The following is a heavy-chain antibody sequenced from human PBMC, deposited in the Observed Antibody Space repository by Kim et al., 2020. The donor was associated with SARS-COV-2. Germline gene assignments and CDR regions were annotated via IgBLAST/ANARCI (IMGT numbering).Heavy chain of an antibody. J-gene: IGHJ4*02. CDR1: GFSFSDYA. V-gene: IGHV3-23*01. CDR2: ISGYGGTT. D-gene: IGHD3-22*01. Sequence: GGSLRLSCAASGFSFSDYAMSWVRQAPGKGLECVSLISGYGGTTLYADSVKGRFTTSRDNSRNTLYLQMESLSAEDTAVYYCAKDPRWSGAYYSPYYFDYWGRGTVVTVSS. CDR3: AKDPRWSGAYYSPYYFDY.